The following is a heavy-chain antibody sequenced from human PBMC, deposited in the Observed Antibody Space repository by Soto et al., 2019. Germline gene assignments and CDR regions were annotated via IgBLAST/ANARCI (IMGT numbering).Heavy chain of an antibody. CDR2: IIGVGTDT. CDR1: GFSFSNYA. D-gene: IGHD2-15*01. V-gene: IGHV3-23*01. J-gene: IGHJ4*02. CDR3: AKGSVGRCIGVRCYPFDH. Sequence: EVQLLESGVGLAQPGGSLRLSSAASGFSFSNYAMNWVRMAPGKRLEWVSSIIGVGTDTYYADSVRGRFTISRDNSRDTLFLQMNSLRGDDTAIYFCAKGSVGRCIGVRCYPFDHWGQGTLVTVSS.